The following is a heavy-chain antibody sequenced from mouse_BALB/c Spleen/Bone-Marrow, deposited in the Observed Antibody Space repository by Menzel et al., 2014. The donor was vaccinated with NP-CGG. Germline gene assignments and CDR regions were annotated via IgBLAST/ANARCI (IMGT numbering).Heavy chain of an antibody. J-gene: IGHJ4*01. CDR1: GYTFTTYT. V-gene: IGHV1-4*01. CDR3: ARVYGNYDAMDY. CDR2: INPSSGYT. Sequence: VHLVESGAELAGPGASVKMSCRASGYTFTTYTMHWVKQRPGQGLEWIGYINPSSGYTYYDQKFKDKATLTADKSSSAACLQLSSLTSEDSAVYYCARVYGNYDAMDYWGQGTSVTVSS. D-gene: IGHD2-1*01.